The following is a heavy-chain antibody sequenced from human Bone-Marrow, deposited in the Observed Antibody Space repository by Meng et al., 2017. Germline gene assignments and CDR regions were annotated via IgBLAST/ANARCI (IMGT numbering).Heavy chain of an antibody. J-gene: IGHJ4*02. V-gene: IGHV3-74*01. CDR2: INTDGSST. CDR3: ARFTPFDY. CDR1: GFTLSSYW. Sequence: DVHLVESGGALVQPWGSLRLSCTASGFTLSSYWMHWVRQAPGKGPVWVSRINTDGSSTDYADSVKGRFTISRDNAKNTLYLQMNSLRAEDTAMYYCARFTPFDYWGQGTLVTVSS.